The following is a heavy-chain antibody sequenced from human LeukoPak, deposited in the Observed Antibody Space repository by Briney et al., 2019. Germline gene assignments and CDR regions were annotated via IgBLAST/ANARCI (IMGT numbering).Heavy chain of an antibody. D-gene: IGHD5-12*01. J-gene: IGHJ4*02. CDR3: AKDRPTWPIDY. V-gene: IGHV4-61*05. CDR1: GGSISSSSYY. Sequence: SETLSLTCTVSGGSISSSSYYWGWIRQPPGKGLEWIGRIYTSGSTNYNPSLKSRVTMSVDTSKNQFSLKLSSVTAADTAVYYCAKDRPTWPIDYWGQGTLVTVSS. CDR2: IYTSGST.